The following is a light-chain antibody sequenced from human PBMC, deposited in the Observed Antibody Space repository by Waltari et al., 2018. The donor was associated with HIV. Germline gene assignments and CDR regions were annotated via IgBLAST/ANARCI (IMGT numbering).Light chain of an antibody. V-gene: IGLV8-61*01. CDR1: SGSVSTRYY. CDR3: VLYMGSGIGV. Sequence: QTVVTQEPSFSVSPGGTVPLTCGLSSGSVSTRYYPSWYQQTPGQAPRTLIYSTNTRASGGPDRCSGSILGNKAALTITGAQADDESDYYCVLYMGSGIGVFGGGTKLTVL. J-gene: IGLJ3*02. CDR2: STN.